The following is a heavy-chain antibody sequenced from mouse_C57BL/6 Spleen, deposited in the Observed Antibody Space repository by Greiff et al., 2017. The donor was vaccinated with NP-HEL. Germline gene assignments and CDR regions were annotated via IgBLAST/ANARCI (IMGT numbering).Heavy chain of an antibody. CDR2: INPSNGGT. CDR3: ARSLDSSGYVFAY. CDR1: GYTFTSYW. J-gene: IGHJ3*01. V-gene: IGHV1-53*01. Sequence: VQLQQPGTELVKPGASVKLSCKASGYTFTSYWMHWVKQRPGQGLEWIGNINPSNGGTNYNEKFKSKATRTVDKSSSTAYMQISSLTSEDSAVYYCARSLDSSGYVFAYWGQGTLVTVSA. D-gene: IGHD3-2*02.